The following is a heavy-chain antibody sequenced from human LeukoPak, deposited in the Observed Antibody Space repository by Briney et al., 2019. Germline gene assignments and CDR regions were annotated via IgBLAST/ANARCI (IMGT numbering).Heavy chain of an antibody. V-gene: IGHV1-69*13. CDR3: ANEVDGGYYFDY. CDR2: IIPIFGTA. J-gene: IGHJ4*02. CDR1: GGTFSSYA. D-gene: IGHD5-12*01. Sequence: SVKVSCKASGGTFSSYAISWVRQAPGQGLEWMGGIIPIFGTANYAQKFQGRVTITADESTSTAYMELSSLRSEDTAVYYCANEVDGGYYFDYWGRGALVTVSS.